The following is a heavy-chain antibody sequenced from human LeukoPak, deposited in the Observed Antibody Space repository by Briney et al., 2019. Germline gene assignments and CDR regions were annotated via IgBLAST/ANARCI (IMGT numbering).Heavy chain of an antibody. J-gene: IGHJ4*02. CDR2: IIPIFGTA. Sequence: ASVKVSCKASGGTFSSYAISWVRQAPGQGLEWMGGIIPIFGTANYAQKFQGRVTITADESTSTAYMELSSLRSEDTAVYYCGRELLGHNSNSDYWGQGTLVTVSS. CDR3: GRELLGHNSNSDY. CDR1: GGTFSSYA. D-gene: IGHD4-11*01. V-gene: IGHV1-69*13.